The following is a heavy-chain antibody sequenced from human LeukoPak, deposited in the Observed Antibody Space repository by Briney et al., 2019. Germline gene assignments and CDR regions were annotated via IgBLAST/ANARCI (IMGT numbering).Heavy chain of an antibody. CDR1: DGSISSTNW. CDR3: ARLQRGY. D-gene: IGHD1-1*01. Sequence: SGTLSLTCAASDGSISSTNWWSWVRQSPGKGLEWIGEIYHSGSTNYNPSLKSRVTISVDTSKNQFSLKLSSVTAADTAVYYCARLQRGYWGQGTLVTVSS. CDR2: IYHSGST. V-gene: IGHV4-4*02. J-gene: IGHJ4*02.